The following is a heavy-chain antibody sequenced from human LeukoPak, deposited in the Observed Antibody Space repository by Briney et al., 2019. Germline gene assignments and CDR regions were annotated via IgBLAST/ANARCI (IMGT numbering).Heavy chain of an antibody. V-gene: IGHV3-30*04. D-gene: IGHD3-22*01. Sequence: GGSLRLSCAASGFTFSSYAMHWVRQAPGKGLEWVAVISYDGSNKYYADSVKGRFTVSRDNSKNTLYLQMNSLRAEDTAVYYCARGRGGSSGYLDYWGQGTLVTVSS. CDR2: ISYDGSNK. CDR1: GFTFSSYA. J-gene: IGHJ4*02. CDR3: ARGRGGSSGYLDY.